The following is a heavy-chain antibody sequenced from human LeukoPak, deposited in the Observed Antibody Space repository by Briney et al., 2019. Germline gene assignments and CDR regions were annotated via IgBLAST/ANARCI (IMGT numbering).Heavy chain of an antibody. CDR3: ARLPGGSRLRGYSYGYWFDY. D-gene: IGHD5-18*01. J-gene: IGHJ4*02. CDR2: IYPGDSDT. CDR1: GYSFTSYW. V-gene: IGHV5-51*01. Sequence: GESLKISCKGSGYSFTSYWIGWVRQMPGKGLEWMGIIYPGDSDTRYSPSFQGQVTISADKSISTAYLQWNSLKASDTAMYYCARLPGGSRLRGYSYGYWFDYWGQGTLVTVSS.